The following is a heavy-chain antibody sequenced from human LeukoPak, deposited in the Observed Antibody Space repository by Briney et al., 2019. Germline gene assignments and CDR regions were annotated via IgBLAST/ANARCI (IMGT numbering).Heavy chain of an antibody. CDR2: IYYSGST. Sequence: SETLSLTCTVSGGSISSYYWSWIRQPPGKGLEWIGYIYYSGSTNYNPSLKSRVTISVDTSKNQFSLKLSSVTAADPAVYYCAREGSSSELVYWGQGTLVTVSS. CDR3: AREGSSSELVY. CDR1: GGSISSYY. J-gene: IGHJ4*02. D-gene: IGHD6-6*01. V-gene: IGHV4-59*01.